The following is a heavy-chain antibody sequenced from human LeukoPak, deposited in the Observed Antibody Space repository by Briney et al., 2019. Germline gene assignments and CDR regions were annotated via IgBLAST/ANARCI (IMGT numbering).Heavy chain of an antibody. CDR1: GYSFTSYW. CDR3: ARLRRCDYGDYRIDY. J-gene: IGHJ4*02. V-gene: IGHV5-51*01. Sequence: GESLKISCKGSGYSFTSYWIGWVRQMPGKGLEWMGIIYPGDSDTRYSPSFQGQVTISADKSISTAYLQWSSLKASDTAMYYCARLRRCDYGDYRIDYWGQGTLVTVSS. D-gene: IGHD4-17*01. CDR2: IYPGDSDT.